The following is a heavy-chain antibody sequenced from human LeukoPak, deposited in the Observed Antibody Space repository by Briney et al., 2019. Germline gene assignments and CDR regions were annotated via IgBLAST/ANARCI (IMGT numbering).Heavy chain of an antibody. V-gene: IGHV3-33*06. Sequence: PGRSLTLSCVASGFTFSNYGMHWVRQAPGKGPEWVAVIWYDGSNKYYADSVKGRFTISRDNSRNTLHLQMNSLRAEDTAVYYCAKEGYNYYMDVWGKGTTVTVSS. CDR1: GFTFSNYG. J-gene: IGHJ6*03. CDR3: AKEGYNYYMDV. CDR2: IWYDGSNK. D-gene: IGHD6-13*01.